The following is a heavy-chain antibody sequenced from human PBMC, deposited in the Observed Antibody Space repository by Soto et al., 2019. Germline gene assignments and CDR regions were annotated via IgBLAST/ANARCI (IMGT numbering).Heavy chain of an antibody. CDR2: ISSSGITT. CDR1: GFNFRNFE. CDR3: ARYGTRADW. D-gene: IGHD1-1*01. J-gene: IGHJ4*02. V-gene: IGHV3-48*03. Sequence: SGGSLRLSCEASGFNFRNFEMHWVRKAPGRGLEWISYISSSGITTYYADFAEGRFTISRDNGKESLYLHLNSLRAGDTAVYYCARYGTRADWWGLGTQVTVSS.